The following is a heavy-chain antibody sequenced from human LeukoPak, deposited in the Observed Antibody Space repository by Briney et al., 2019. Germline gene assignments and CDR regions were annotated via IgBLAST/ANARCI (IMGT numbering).Heavy chain of an antibody. D-gene: IGHD6-19*01. CDR3: AKDQDSSGWYNWFDP. CDR1: GYIFTGFY. Sequence: SCKASGYIFTGFYMHWVRQAPGKGLEWVAVISYDGSNKYYADSVKGRFTISRDNPKNTLYLQMNSLRAEDTAVYYCAKDQDSSGWYNWFDPWGQGTLVTVSS. J-gene: IGHJ5*02. V-gene: IGHV3-30*18. CDR2: ISYDGSNK.